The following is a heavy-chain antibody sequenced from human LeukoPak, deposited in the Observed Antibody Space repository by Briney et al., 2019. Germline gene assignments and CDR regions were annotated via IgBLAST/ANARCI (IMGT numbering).Heavy chain of an antibody. D-gene: IGHD5-24*01. CDR3: ARDLYNYRWLQFRGPIDY. V-gene: IGHV3-11*01. CDR1: GFTFSDYY. CDR2: ISSSGSTI. Sequence: GSLRLSCAASGFTFSDYYMSWIRQAPGKGLEWVSYISSSGSTIYYADSVKGRFTISRDNAKNSLYLQMNSLRAEDTAVYYCARDLYNYRWLQFRGPIDYWGQGTLVTVSS. J-gene: IGHJ4*02.